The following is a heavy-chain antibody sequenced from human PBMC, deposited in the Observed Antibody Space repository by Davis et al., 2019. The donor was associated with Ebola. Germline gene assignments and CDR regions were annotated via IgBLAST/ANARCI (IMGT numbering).Heavy chain of an antibody. CDR2: INPSGGST. Sequence: ASVKVSCKASGYTFTSYYMHWVRQAPGQGLEWMGIINPSGGSTSYAQKFQGRVTMTRDTSTSTVYMELSSLRSEDTAVYYCAKDRTTVTHYWYFDLWGRGTLVTVSS. V-gene: IGHV1-46*01. CDR3: AKDRTTVTHYWYFDL. CDR1: GYTFTSYY. D-gene: IGHD4-17*01. J-gene: IGHJ2*01.